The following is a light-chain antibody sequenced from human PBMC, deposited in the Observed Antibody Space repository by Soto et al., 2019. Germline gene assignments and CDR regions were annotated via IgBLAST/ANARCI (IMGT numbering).Light chain of an antibody. CDR3: QQYNSSSLLT. Sequence: DIQMTQSPSTLSASVGDRVTITFRASQSISNWLAWYQQKPGKAPKLLIYKASSLESGVPSRFSGSASGTEFTLTISSLQPDDFATYYCQQYNSSSLLTFGGGTKVDIK. V-gene: IGKV1-5*03. CDR2: KAS. CDR1: QSISNW. J-gene: IGKJ4*01.